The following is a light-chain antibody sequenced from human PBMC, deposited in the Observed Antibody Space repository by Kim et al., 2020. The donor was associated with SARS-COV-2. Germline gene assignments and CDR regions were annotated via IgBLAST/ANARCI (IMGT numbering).Light chain of an antibody. CDR2: KAS. Sequence: SASVGDRVTITCRASQSISSWLAWYQQKPGKAPKLLMSKASSLESGVPSRFSGRQSGTEFTLTIGSLQTDDFATYYCHQYDAYPYTFGQGTKLEI. J-gene: IGKJ2*01. CDR3: HQYDAYPYT. V-gene: IGKV1-5*03. CDR1: QSISSW.